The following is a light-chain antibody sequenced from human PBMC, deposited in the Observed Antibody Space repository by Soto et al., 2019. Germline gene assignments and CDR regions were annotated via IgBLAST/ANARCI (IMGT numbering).Light chain of an antibody. Sequence: QSALTQPASVSGSPGQSITISCTGTSSNVGSYKLVSWYQQHPGKAPKLMIFEVNKRPSGVSNRFSGSKSGNTASLTISGLKVEDEADYYCCSSGGSPTDVFGTRTKLTVL. V-gene: IGLV2-23*02. CDR1: SSNVGSYKL. CDR2: EVN. J-gene: IGLJ1*01. CDR3: CSSGGSPTDV.